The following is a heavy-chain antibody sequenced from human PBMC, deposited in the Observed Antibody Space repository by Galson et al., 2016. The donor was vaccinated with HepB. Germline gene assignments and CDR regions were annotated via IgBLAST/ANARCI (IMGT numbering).Heavy chain of an antibody. V-gene: IGHV3-23*01. D-gene: IGHD5-18*01. CDR2: TYGGGHKT. J-gene: IGHJ4*02. CDR3: AKDGGDSDGTYDY. CDR1: GFSFGNYA. Sequence: LRLSCAASGFSFGNYAMSWVRQAPGKGLEWVSGTYGGGHKTHYAESLKGRFTVSRDNSENTLYLQMNSLRVDDTAVYYCAKDGGDSDGTYDYWGQGTLVTVSS.